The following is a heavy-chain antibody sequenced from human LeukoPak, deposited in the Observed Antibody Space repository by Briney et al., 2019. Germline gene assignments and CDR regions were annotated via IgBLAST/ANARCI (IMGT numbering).Heavy chain of an antibody. V-gene: IGHV1-2*02. Sequence: VASVKVSCKVSGYTLTEIFMHWVRQAPGQGLEWMGWINPNSGGTNYAQKFQGRVTMTRDTSISTAYMELSRLRSDDTAVYYCAKLSSSWSFDYYYYMDVWGKGTTVTVSS. D-gene: IGHD6-13*01. CDR2: INPNSGGT. J-gene: IGHJ6*03. CDR1: GYTLTEIF. CDR3: AKLSSSWSFDYYYYMDV.